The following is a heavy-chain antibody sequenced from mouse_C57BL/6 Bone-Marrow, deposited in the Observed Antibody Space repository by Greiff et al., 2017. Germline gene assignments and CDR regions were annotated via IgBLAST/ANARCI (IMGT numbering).Heavy chain of an antibody. CDR1: GFNIKDDY. J-gene: IGHJ3*01. CDR3: TITTVVEAY. V-gene: IGHV14-4*01. D-gene: IGHD1-1*01. Sequence: VQLQQSGAELVRPGASVTLSCTASGFNIKDDYMHWVKQRPEQGLEWIGWIDPENGDTEYASKFQGKATITADTSTNTAYLQLSSLTSEDTAVYYCTITTVVEAYWGQGTLVTVSA. CDR2: IDPENGDT.